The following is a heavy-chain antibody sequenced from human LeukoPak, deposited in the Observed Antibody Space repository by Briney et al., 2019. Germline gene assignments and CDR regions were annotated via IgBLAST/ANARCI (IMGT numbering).Heavy chain of an antibody. J-gene: IGHJ4*02. CDR2: IYPGDSDT. CDR3: ARGNVLLWFGESRYYFDY. V-gene: IGHV5-51*01. CDR1: GYSLTSYW. D-gene: IGHD3-10*01. Sequence: GGSLKISCKGSGYSLTSYWIGWVRQMPGKGLEWMGIIYPGDSDTRYSPSFQGQVTTSADKSISTAYLQWSSLKASDTAMYYCARGNVLLWFGESRYYFDYWGQGILVTVSS.